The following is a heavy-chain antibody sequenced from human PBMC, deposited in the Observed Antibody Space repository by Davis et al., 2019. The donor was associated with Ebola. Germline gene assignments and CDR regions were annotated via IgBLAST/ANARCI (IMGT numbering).Heavy chain of an antibody. CDR3: VRPAFGSHYFDY. CDR2: IGTAGDT. J-gene: IGHJ4*02. V-gene: IGHV3-13*01. D-gene: IGHD2-2*01. Sequence: GESLKISCAASGFSFRTYDMHWVRQVTGKTLEWVSAIGTAGDTYYLASVKGRFTISRENARNSLYLQMNSLRTEDTAVYYCVRPAFGSHYFDYWGQGILVTVSS. CDR1: GFSFRTYD.